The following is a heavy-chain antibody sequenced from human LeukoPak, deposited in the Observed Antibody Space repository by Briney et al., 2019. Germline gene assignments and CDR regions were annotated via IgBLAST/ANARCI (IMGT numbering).Heavy chain of an antibody. J-gene: IGHJ4*02. D-gene: IGHD4-11*01. Sequence: GGSLRLSCAASGFTISTNYMSWVRQAPGKGLEWVSVMYTGGSTYYADSVKGRFTISRDNAENSLYLQMNSLRDEDTAVYYCARDLISGDYTFDYWGQGTLVTVSS. CDR1: GFTISTNY. V-gene: IGHV3-53*01. CDR3: ARDLISGDYTFDY. CDR2: MYTGGST.